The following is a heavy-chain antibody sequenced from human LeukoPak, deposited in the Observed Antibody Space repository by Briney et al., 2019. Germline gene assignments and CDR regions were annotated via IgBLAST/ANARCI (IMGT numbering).Heavy chain of an antibody. V-gene: IGHV3-21*01. Sequence: PGGSLRPSCAASGFTSSTYSMNWVRQAPGKGLEWVSSISGSSSYIYYADSVKGRFTVSRDNAKNSLHLQMNSLRAEDTAVYYCAGDQSYYNYMDVWGKGTTVTVSS. CDR1: GFTSSTYS. CDR2: ISGSSSYI. CDR3: AGDQSYYNYMDV. J-gene: IGHJ6*03.